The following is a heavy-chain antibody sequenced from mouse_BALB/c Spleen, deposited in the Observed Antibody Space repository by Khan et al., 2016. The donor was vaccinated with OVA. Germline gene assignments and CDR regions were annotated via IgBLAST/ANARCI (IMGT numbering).Heavy chain of an antibody. CDR3: ARSNSLWPMDY. D-gene: IGHD1-1*01. V-gene: IGHV14-3*02. CDR2: IDPANGDT. Sequence: VRLQQSGAELVKPGASVKLSCTAPGFNINDTCLHWVKQRPEQGLEWIGRIDPANGDTKYDPKFQAKATITADTPSNIAYLQLSSLTSEDTAVYYCARSNSLWPMDYWGQGTSVTVSS. CDR1: GFNINDTC. J-gene: IGHJ4*01.